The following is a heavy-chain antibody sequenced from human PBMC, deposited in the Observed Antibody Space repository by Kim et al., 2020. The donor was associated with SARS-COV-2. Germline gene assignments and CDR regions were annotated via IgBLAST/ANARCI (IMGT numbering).Heavy chain of an antibody. J-gene: IGHJ6*02. CDR2: ISAYNGNT. V-gene: IGHV1-18*01. CDR3: ARVVWDSKQDYYYYYGMDV. Sequence: ASVKVSCKASGYTFTSYGISWVRQAPGQGLEWMGWISAYNGNTNYAQKLQGRVTMTTDTSTSTAYMELRSLRSDDTAVYYCARVVWDSKQDYYYYYGMDVWGQGTTVTVSS. D-gene: IGHD3-16*01. CDR1: GYTFTSYG.